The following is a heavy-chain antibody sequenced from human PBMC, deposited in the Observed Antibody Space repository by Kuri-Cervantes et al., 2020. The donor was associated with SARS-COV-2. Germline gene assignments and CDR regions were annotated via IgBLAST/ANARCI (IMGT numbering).Heavy chain of an antibody. Sequence: ASVKVSCKASGYTFTGYYMHWVRQAPGQGLEWMGWINPNSGGTNYAQKFQGGVTMTRDTSISTAYMGLSRLRSDDTAVYYCASSDRLGEGLRDPLYREGVIQVWGQGTLVTVSS. CDR1: GYTFTGYY. CDR2: INPNSGGT. V-gene: IGHV1-2*02. J-gene: IGHJ4*02. CDR3: ASSDRLGEGLRDPLYREGVIQV. D-gene: IGHD3-10*01.